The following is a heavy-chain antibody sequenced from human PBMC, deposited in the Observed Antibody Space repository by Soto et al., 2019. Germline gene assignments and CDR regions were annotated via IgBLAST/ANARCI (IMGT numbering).Heavy chain of an antibody. CDR1: GFTFSSYA. D-gene: IGHD5-18*01. V-gene: IGHV3-30-3*01. CDR2: ISYDGSNK. J-gene: IGHJ6*04. Sequence: QVQLVESGGGVVQPGRSLRLSCAASGFTFSSYAMHWVRQAPGKGLEWVAVISYDGSNKYYADSVKGRFTISRDNSTNTLYRQMNSLRAEDTAGYYWARELQRYGYGWNGMDVWGKGTTVTVSS. CDR3: ARELQRYGYGWNGMDV.